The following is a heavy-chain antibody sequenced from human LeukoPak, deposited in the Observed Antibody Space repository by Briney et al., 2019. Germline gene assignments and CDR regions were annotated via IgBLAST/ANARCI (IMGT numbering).Heavy chain of an antibody. CDR3: ARGWDPYSGSLDY. CDR1: GDSVSSNKAA. D-gene: IGHD1-26*01. Sequence: SQTLSLTCAISGDSVSSNKAAWNWIRQSPSRGVEWLGRTYFRSKWYNDYAVSEKSRISINPDTSKNQVSLQLKSVTPEDTAVYYCARGWDPYSGSLDYWGQGTLVTVSS. J-gene: IGHJ4*02. CDR2: TYFRSKWYN. V-gene: IGHV6-1*01.